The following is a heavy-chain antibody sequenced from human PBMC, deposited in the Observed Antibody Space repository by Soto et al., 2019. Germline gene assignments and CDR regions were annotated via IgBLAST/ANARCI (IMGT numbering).Heavy chain of an antibody. CDR2: IIPIFGTA. V-gene: IGHV1-69*13. Sequence: SVKVSCKASGGTFSSYAISWVRQAPGQGLEWMGGIIPIFGTANYAQEFQGRVTITADESTSTAYMELSSLRSEDTAVYYCARGVKSGTTMGYWFDPWGQGTLVTVSS. D-gene: IGHD1-7*01. CDR3: ARGVKSGTTMGYWFDP. J-gene: IGHJ5*02. CDR1: GGTFSSYA.